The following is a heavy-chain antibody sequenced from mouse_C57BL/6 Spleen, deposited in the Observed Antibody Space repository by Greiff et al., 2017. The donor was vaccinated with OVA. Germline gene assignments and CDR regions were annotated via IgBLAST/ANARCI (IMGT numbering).Heavy chain of an antibody. D-gene: IGHD4-1*01. CDR1: GYAFSSSW. CDR3: AGTGTGFAY. CDR2: IYPGDGDT. Sequence: QVQLQQSGPELVKPGASVKISCKASGYAFSSSWMNWVKQRPGKGLEWIGRIYPGDGDTNYNGKFKGKATLTADKSSSTAYMQLSSLTSEDSAVXFCAGTGTGFAYWGQGTLVTVSA. J-gene: IGHJ3*01. V-gene: IGHV1-82*01.